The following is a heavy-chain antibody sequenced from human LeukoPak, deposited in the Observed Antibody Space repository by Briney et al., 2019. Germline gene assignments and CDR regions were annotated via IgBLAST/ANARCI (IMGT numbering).Heavy chain of an antibody. CDR2: ISSSTSYI. CDR3: ARRLGTDY. J-gene: IGHJ4*02. V-gene: IGHV3-21*01. Sequence: GGSLRLSCAASGFTLSSYSMNWVRQAPGKGLEWVSFISSSTSYISYADSVKGRFTISRDNAKSSLWLQMNSLRAEDTAVYYCARRLGTDYWGQGALVTVSS. D-gene: IGHD1-14*01. CDR1: GFTLSSYS.